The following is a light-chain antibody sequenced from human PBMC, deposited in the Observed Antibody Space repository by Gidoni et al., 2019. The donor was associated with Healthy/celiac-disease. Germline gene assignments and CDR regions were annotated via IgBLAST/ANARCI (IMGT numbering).Light chain of an antibody. CDR2: AAS. Sequence: DIHMTQSPSSLSASVGDRVTITCRASQSISSYLNWDQQKPGKAPKLLIYAASSLQSGVPSRFSGSGSGTDFTLTISSLQPEDFATYYCQQSYSTPPTFGQGTKLEIK. CDR1: QSISSY. J-gene: IGKJ2*01. CDR3: QQSYSTPPT. V-gene: IGKV1-39*01.